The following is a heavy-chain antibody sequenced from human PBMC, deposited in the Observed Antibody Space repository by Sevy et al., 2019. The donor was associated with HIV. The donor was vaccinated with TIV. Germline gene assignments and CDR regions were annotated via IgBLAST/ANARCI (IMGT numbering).Heavy chain of an antibody. CDR1: GFTVSSNY. J-gene: IGHJ3*02. V-gene: IGHV3-53*01. D-gene: IGHD1-26*01. Sequence: GGSLRLSCAASGFTVSSNYMSWVRQAPGKGLEWVSVIYSGGSTYYADSVKGRFTISRDNSKNTLYLQMNSLRAEDTAVYYCARGYSGSYYRGDAFDIWGQGTMVTVSS. CDR2: IYSGGST. CDR3: ARGYSGSYYRGDAFDI.